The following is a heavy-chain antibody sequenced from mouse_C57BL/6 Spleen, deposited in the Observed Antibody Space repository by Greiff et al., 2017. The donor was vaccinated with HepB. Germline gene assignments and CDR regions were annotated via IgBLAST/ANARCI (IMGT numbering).Heavy chain of an antibody. CDR1: GYTFTSYW. CDR3: AGFYYGYDRGFDY. J-gene: IGHJ2*01. Sequence: QVQLHQSGAELVKPGASVKMSCKASGYTFTSYWITWVKQRPGQGLEWIGDIYPGSGSTNYNEKFKSKATLTVDTSSSTAYMQLSSLTSEDSAVYYCAGFYYGYDRGFDYWGQGTTLTVSS. D-gene: IGHD2-2*01. V-gene: IGHV1-55*01. CDR2: IYPGSGST.